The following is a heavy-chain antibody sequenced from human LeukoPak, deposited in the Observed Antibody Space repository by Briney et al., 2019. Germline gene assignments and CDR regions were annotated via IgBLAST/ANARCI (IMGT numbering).Heavy chain of an antibody. Sequence: ASVKFSCKASGYTFTSYDINWVRQATGQGLEWMGWMNLNSGNTGYAQKFQGRVTITRNTSISTAYMELSSLRSEDTAVYYCARGKGAWPIAARRAFGYWGQGSLVTVSS. CDR3: ARGKGAWPIAARRAFGY. J-gene: IGHJ4*02. V-gene: IGHV1-8*03. CDR1: GYTFTSYD. CDR2: MNLNSGNT. D-gene: IGHD6-6*01.